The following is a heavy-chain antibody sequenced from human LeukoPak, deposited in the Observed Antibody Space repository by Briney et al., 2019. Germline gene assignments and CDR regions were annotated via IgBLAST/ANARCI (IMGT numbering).Heavy chain of an antibody. CDR2: ISYDGSNK. J-gene: IGHJ4*02. CDR3: AKTSRGYSYGLKYFDY. V-gene: IGHV3-30*18. CDR1: GFTFSSYG. Sequence: QSGGSLRFSCAASGFTFSSYGMHWVRQAPGKGLEWVAVISYDGSNKYYADSVKGRLTISRDNSKNTLYLQMNSLRAEDTAVYYCAKTSRGYSYGLKYFDYWGQGTLVTVSS. D-gene: IGHD5-18*01.